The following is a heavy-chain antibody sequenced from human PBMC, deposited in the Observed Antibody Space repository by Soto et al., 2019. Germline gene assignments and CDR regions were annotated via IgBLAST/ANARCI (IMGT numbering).Heavy chain of an antibody. CDR2: INAGNGNT. CDR1: GYTFTSYA. Sequence: QVQLVQSGAEVKKPGASVKVSCKASGYTFTSYAMHWVRQAPGQRLEWMGWINAGNGNTKYSQKFQGRVTITRDTSASTPYMELSSLRSEDTAVYYCARVPHTAMVTYFDYWGQGTLVTVSS. D-gene: IGHD5-18*01. CDR3: ARVPHTAMVTYFDY. J-gene: IGHJ4*02. V-gene: IGHV1-3*01.